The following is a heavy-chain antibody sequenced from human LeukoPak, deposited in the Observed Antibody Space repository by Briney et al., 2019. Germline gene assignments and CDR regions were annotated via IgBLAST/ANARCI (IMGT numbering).Heavy chain of an antibody. Sequence: SETLSLTCTVSGGSISSYYWSWIRQPPGKGLEWIGYIYYSGSTNYNPSLKSRVTISVDTSKNQFSLKLSSVTAADTAVYYCARAKGRDSSGHKNPLDYWGQGTLVTVSS. D-gene: IGHD3-22*01. CDR3: ARAKGRDSSGHKNPLDY. CDR2: IYYSGST. CDR1: GGSISSYY. J-gene: IGHJ4*02. V-gene: IGHV4-59*01.